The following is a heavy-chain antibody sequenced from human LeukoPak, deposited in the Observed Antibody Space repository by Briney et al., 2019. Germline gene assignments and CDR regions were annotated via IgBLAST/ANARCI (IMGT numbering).Heavy chain of an antibody. D-gene: IGHD5-12*01. J-gene: IGHJ4*02. CDR2: IIPIFGTA. CDR1: GYTFTSYA. V-gene: IGHV1-69*13. CDR3: ARDRYSGYGGFDY. Sequence: ASVKVSCKASGYTFTSYAISWVRQAPGQGLEWMGGIIPIFGTANYAQKFQGRVTITADESTSTAYLELSSLRSEDTAVYYCARDRYSGYGGFDYWGQGTLVTVSS.